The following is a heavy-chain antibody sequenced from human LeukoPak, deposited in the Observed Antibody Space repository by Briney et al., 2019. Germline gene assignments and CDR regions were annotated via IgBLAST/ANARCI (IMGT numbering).Heavy chain of an antibody. Sequence: SETLSLTCAVYGGSFSGYYWSWIRQPPGKGLEWIGEINHSGSTNYNPSLKSRVTISVDKSKNQFSLKLSSVTAADTAVYYCARDRLMVRGWFDPWGQGTLVTVSS. CDR1: GGSFSGYY. CDR3: ARDRLMVRGWFDP. J-gene: IGHJ5*02. V-gene: IGHV4-34*01. CDR2: INHSGST. D-gene: IGHD3-10*01.